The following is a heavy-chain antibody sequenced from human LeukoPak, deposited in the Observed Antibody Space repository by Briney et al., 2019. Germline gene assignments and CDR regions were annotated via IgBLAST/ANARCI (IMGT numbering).Heavy chain of an antibody. CDR3: AAEDTVTRSYDF. D-gene: IGHD4-11*01. CDR1: GDTFDGYY. J-gene: IGHJ4*02. CDR2: INPKFGGT. V-gene: IGHV1-2*02. Sequence: EASVKASCKASGDTFDGYYVHWVRQAPGQGLEWTGWINPKFGGTNYAPKLQVRASMTWDTAINTAYMELRSLTSDDTAVYYCAAEDTVTRSYDFWGQGALVTVSS.